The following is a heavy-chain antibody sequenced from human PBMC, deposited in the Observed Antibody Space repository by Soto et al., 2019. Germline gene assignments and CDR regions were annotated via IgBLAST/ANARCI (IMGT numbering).Heavy chain of an antibody. CDR2: IIPILGIA. J-gene: IGHJ4*02. CDR3: ARDQLKYWYFDY. D-gene: IGHD2-15*01. V-gene: IGHV1-69*04. CDR1: GDSFACCD. Sequence: GASVEVSCKASGDSFACCDRNWVRHATGQGLEWMGRIIPILGIANYAQKFQGRVTITADKSTSTAYMELSSLRSEDTAVYYCARDQLKYWYFDYWGQGTLVTVSS.